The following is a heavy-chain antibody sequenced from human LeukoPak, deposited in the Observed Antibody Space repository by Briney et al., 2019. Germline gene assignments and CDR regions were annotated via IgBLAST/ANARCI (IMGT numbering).Heavy chain of an antibody. Sequence: PSETLSLTCTVSGDSIGSYYWSWIRQSAGKRLEWIGRMYSSGTTDYNPSLQSRVTMSIDTSKNQFSLKLNSVTAADTAVYYCAIDPYYGILSGYLIRGAFDTWGLGTLVTVSS. CDR2: MYSSGTT. V-gene: IGHV4-4*07. J-gene: IGHJ3*02. D-gene: IGHD3-9*01. CDR3: AIDPYYGILSGYLIRGAFDT. CDR1: GDSIGSYY.